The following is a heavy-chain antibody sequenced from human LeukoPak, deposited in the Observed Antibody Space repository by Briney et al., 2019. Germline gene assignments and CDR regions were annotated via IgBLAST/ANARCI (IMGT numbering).Heavy chain of an antibody. CDR2: IYYSGST. CDR1: GGSISSGGYY. Sequence: SQTLSLTCTVSGGSISSGGYYWSWIRQHPGKGLEWIGYIYYSGSTYYNPSLKSRVTISVDTSKNQFSLKLSSVTAADTAVYYCARASVTYYYYYYMDVWGKGTTVTVSS. J-gene: IGHJ6*03. CDR3: ARASVTYYYYYYMDV. D-gene: IGHD4-11*01. V-gene: IGHV4-31*03.